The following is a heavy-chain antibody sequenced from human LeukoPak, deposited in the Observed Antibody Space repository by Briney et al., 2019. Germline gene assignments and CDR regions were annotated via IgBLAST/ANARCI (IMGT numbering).Heavy chain of an antibody. D-gene: IGHD3-3*01. Sequence: PSETLSLTCTVSGASISSYYWSWIRQPPGKGLEWIGYIYYSGSNRYNPSLKSRVTISVDTSKNQFSLKLSSVTAADPAVYDCERVGRLRFPSNWFDPWGQGTLVTVSS. J-gene: IGHJ5*02. V-gene: IGHV4-59*01. CDR2: IYYSGSN. CDR3: ERVGRLRFPSNWFDP. CDR1: GASISSYY.